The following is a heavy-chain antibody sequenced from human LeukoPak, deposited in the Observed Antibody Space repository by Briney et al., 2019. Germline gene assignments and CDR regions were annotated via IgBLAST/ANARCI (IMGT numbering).Heavy chain of an antibody. CDR1: GYSFSSGYY. V-gene: IGHV4-38-2*02. J-gene: IGHJ4*02. CDR3: AAYCGGDCYSDTNFDY. Sequence: SETLSLTCTVSGYSFSSGYYWGWIRQPPGKGLEWIGSIYHSGSTYYNPSLKSRVTISVDTSKNQFSLKLSSVTAADTAVYYCAAYCGGDCYSDTNFDYWGQGTLVTVSS. D-gene: IGHD2-21*01. CDR2: IYHSGST.